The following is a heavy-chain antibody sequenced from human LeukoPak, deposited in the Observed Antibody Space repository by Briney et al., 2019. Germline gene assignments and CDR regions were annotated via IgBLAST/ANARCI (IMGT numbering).Heavy chain of an antibody. D-gene: IGHD6-19*01. CDR2: ISSSSYI. Sequence: PGGSLRLSCAASGFTFSSYSMNWVRQAPGKGLEWVSSISSSSYIYYADSVKGRFTISRDNAKNSLYLQMNSLRAEDTAVYYCASVARAVAGTLDYWGQGTLVTVSS. CDR1: GFTFSSYS. CDR3: ASVARAVAGTLDY. J-gene: IGHJ4*02. V-gene: IGHV3-21*01.